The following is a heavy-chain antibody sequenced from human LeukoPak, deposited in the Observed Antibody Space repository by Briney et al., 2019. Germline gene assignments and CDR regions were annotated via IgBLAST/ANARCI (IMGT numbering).Heavy chain of an antibody. CDR2: IYDGGNT. Sequence: SETLSLTCTVSLGSFTSYYWSWIRKPPGKGREGIAYIYDGGNTNYNSSLKSRVTISVDTSKNQFSLKLSSVTAADTAVYYCARCDIVIVPAAMPKSFDYWGQGTLVTVSS. CDR1: LGSFTSYY. CDR3: ARCDIVIVPAAMPKSFDY. J-gene: IGHJ4*02. V-gene: IGHV4-59*12. D-gene: IGHD2-2*01.